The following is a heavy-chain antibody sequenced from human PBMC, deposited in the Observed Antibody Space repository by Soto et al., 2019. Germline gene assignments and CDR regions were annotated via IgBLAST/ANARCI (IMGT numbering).Heavy chain of an antibody. CDR3: ARVRYSSGWQYYYYGMDV. V-gene: IGHV4-34*01. J-gene: IGHJ6*02. CDR1: GGSFSGYY. D-gene: IGHD6-19*01. CDR2: INHSGST. Sequence: SETLSLTCAVYGGSFSGYYWSWIRQPPGKGLEWIGEINHSGSTNYNPSLKSRVTISVDTSKNQFSLKLSSVTAADTAVYYCARVRYSSGWQYYYYGMDVWGQGTTVTVSS.